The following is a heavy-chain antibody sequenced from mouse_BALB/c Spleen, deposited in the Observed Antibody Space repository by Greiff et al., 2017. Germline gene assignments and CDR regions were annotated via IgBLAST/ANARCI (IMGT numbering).Heavy chain of an antibody. CDR3: ARVSPTGSAWFAY. D-gene: IGHD4-1*02. V-gene: IGHV2-9*02. CDR1: GFSLTSYG. J-gene: IGHJ3*01. Sequence: QVQLKESGPGLVAPSQSLSITCTVSGFSLTSYGVHWVRQPPGKGLEWLGVIWAGGSTNYNSALMSRLSISKDNSKSQVFLKMNSLQTDDTAMYYCARVSPTGSAWFAYWGQGTLVTVSA. CDR2: IWAGGST.